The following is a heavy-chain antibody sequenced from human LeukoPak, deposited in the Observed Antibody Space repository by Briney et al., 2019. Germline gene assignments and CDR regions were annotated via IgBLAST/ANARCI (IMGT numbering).Heavy chain of an antibody. Sequence: SETLSLTCNVSGGSISSHYWSWIRQPPGQGLEWIGYIYYSGSTNYNPSLKSRVTISVDTSKNQFSLKLSSVTAADTAVYYCARDGSAYFDYWGQGTLVTVSS. CDR2: IYYSGST. CDR3: ARDGSAYFDY. J-gene: IGHJ4*02. V-gene: IGHV4-59*11. D-gene: IGHD1-1*01. CDR1: GGSISSHY.